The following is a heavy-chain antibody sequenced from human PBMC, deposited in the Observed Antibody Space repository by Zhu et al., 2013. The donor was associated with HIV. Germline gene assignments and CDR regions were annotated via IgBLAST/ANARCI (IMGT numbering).Heavy chain of an antibody. Sequence: VQLVESGGGVVQPGRSLRLSCAASGFTFSSYAMHWVRQAPGKGLEWVAVISYDGSNKYYADSVKGRFTISRDNSKNTLYLQMNSLRAEDTAVYYCARLNWGSQHSFDYWGQGTLVTVSS. CDR2: ISYDGSNK. CDR1: GFTFSSYA. J-gene: IGHJ4*02. CDR3: ARLNWGSQHSFDY. V-gene: IGHV3-30-3*01. D-gene: IGHD7-27*01.